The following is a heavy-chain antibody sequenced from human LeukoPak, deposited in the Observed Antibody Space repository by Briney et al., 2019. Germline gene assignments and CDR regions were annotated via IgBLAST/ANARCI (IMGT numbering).Heavy chain of an antibody. Sequence: GSSVKLSCKASGGTFSSYAISWVRQAPGQGLEWMGGIIPIFGTANYAQKFQGRVTITADESTSTAYMELSSLRSEDTAAYYCARVGVTMVRGVILYFDYWGQGTLVTVSS. J-gene: IGHJ4*02. CDR3: ARVGVTMVRGVILYFDY. D-gene: IGHD3-10*01. CDR1: GGTFSSYA. CDR2: IIPIFGTA. V-gene: IGHV1-69*01.